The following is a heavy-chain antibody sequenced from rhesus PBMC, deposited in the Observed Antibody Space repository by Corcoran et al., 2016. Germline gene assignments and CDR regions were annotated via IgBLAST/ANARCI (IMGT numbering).Heavy chain of an antibody. Sequence: QVQLQESGPGLVKPSETLSVTCAVSGGSISSSYWSWIRQAPGKGLEWIGYIYGSASRTNYNPSLKSLVTLSVDTSKNQLSLKLSSVATADTAVYYCTRGLGLLAAGGFDSWGQGVLVTVSS. V-gene: IGHV4-169*01. D-gene: IGHD6-13*01. CDR3: TRGLGLLAAGGFDS. CDR2: IYGSASRT. CDR1: GGSISSSY. J-gene: IGHJ4*01.